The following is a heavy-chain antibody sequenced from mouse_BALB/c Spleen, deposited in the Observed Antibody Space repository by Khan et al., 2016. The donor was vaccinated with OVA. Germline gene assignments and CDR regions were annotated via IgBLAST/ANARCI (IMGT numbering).Heavy chain of an antibody. CDR3: ARIKKLVATYFDY. J-gene: IGHJ2*01. V-gene: IGHV1S81*02. Sequence: QVQLQQSGAELVKAGASVKMSCKASGYTFTSYWMHWVKQRLGQGLEWFAETNPTNGRTYYNEKFKRKATLTVDKSSSTAYMLLIGPTFEDSAVYYCARIKKLVATYFDYWGQGTTLTVSS. CDR2: TNPTNGRT. D-gene: IGHD1-1*01. CDR1: GYTFTSYW.